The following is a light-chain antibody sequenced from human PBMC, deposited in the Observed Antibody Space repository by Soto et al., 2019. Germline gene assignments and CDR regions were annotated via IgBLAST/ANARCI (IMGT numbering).Light chain of an antibody. J-gene: IGLJ1*01. V-gene: IGLV2-14*01. CDR2: DIT. CDR1: SSDVGAYIY. CDR3: VSFTTSSSSV. Sequence: LALAGSVCGSRGESTTISWNGTSSDVGAYIYVSWYQQHPGKAPKLMIYDITNRPSGVSNRFSGSKSGNTASLTISGPQAEDEADYYRVSFTTSSSSVSGTGTKVTVL.